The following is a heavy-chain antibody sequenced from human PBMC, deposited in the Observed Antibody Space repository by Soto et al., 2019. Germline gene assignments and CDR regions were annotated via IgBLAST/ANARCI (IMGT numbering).Heavy chain of an antibody. CDR2: IRDDGKKT. V-gene: IGHV3-30*03. Sequence: GWSLRLYCAASGFTFSHYIYHWVRQAPGKGLQWVAVIRDDGKKTNYATSVRGRFTVSRDMSKSTIFLQMNNLRIDDSAIYSCAREGDSHAFRGFDLWGQGTPVTVYS. CDR3: AREGDSHAFRGFDL. D-gene: IGHD6-13*01. CDR1: GFTFSHYI. J-gene: IGHJ5*02.